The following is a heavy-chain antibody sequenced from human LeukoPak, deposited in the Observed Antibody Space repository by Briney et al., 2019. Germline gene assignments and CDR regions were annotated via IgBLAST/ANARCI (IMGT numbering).Heavy chain of an antibody. D-gene: IGHD3-22*01. Sequence: GGSLRLSCAASGFTFSSYWVSWVRQAPGKGLEWVANIKQDGSEKYYVDSVKGRFTISRDNAKNSLYLQMNSLRAEDTAVYYCARVPAPYYYDSGVDYWGQGTLVTVSS. CDR1: GFTFSSYW. CDR3: ARVPAPYYYDSGVDY. CDR2: IKQDGSEK. J-gene: IGHJ4*02. V-gene: IGHV3-7*01.